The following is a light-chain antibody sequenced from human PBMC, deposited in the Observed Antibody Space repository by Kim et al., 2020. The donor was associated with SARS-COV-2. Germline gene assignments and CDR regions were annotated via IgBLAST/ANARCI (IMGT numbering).Light chain of an antibody. CDR3: QQYYSTPLT. CDR2: WAS. Sequence: TTINCKSSQSVLYSSNNKNYLAWYQQKPGQPPKLLIYWASTRESGVPDRFSGSGSGTDFTLTISSLQAEDVAVYYCQQYYSTPLTFGGGTKVDIK. CDR1: QSVLYSSNNKNY. J-gene: IGKJ4*01. V-gene: IGKV4-1*01.